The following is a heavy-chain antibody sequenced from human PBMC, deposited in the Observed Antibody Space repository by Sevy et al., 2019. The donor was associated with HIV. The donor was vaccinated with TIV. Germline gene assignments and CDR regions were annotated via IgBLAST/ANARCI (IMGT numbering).Heavy chain of an antibody. CDR2: ISSSSSTI. J-gene: IGHJ6*03. V-gene: IGHV3-48*02. CDR1: GFTFSSYS. Sequence: GGSLRLSCAASGFTFSSYSMNWVRQAPGKGLEWVSYISSSSSTIYYADSVKGRFTISRDNAKNSLYLQMNSLRDEDTAVYYCARDKFVGYCSGGSSYSLYYYYMDVWGKGTTVTVSS. CDR3: ARDKFVGYCSGGSSYSLYYYYMDV. D-gene: IGHD2-15*01.